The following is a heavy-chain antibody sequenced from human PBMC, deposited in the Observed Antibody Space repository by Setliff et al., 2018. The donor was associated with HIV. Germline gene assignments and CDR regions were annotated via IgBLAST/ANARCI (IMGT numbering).Heavy chain of an antibody. Sequence: PSETLSLTCTVSGASITSSYWTWIRQSPGRGLEYLGYIYYSGDSNYSPSLKRRLSMSLDASTSQFSLRLNSLTAADTAMYYCARFARDPTDWGRGILVTVSS. CDR1: GASITSSY. CDR2: IYYSGDS. J-gene: IGHJ4*02. V-gene: IGHV4-59*08. CDR3: ARFARDPTD.